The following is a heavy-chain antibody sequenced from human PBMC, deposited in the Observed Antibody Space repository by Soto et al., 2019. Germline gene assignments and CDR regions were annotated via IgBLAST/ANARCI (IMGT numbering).Heavy chain of an antibody. CDR1: GYTFNNYG. J-gene: IGHJ2*01. CDR2: VSAYNGNT. V-gene: IGHV1-18*01. CDR3: AREASYYGAAPWFFDL. Sequence: QVQLIQSGAEVKKPGASVKVSCKASGYTFNNYGISWVRQAPGQGLEWMGWVSAYNGNTNDAQKLQGRVTMTTDTSTSTAYMELRSLRSDDTAIYYCAREASYYGAAPWFFDLWGRGTLVTVSS. D-gene: IGHD4-17*01.